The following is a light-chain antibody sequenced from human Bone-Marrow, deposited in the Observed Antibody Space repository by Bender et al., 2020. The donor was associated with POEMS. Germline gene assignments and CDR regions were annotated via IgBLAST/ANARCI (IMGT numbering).Light chain of an antibody. CDR2: GYN. J-gene: IGLJ3*02. V-gene: IGLV1-40*01. Sequence: QSVLPPPPSVSAAPGQKVTISCSGNSSLFGSNYVSWYQQVPGTAPKLLIYGYNNRPSGVPDRFSGSKSGTSASLAITGLQAEDEGDYYCQSYDNSLGGWVFGGGTKLTVL. CDR1: SSLFGSNY. CDR3: QSYDNSLGGWV.